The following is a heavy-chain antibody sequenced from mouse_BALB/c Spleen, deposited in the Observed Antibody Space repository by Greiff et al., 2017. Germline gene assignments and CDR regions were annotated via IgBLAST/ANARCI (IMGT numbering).Heavy chain of an antibody. J-gene: IGHJ4*01. CDR3: ARNYRYDGRDASYYAMDY. V-gene: IGHV1-39*01. Sequence: EVQLQQSGPELEKPGASVKISCKASGYSFTGYNMNWVKQSNGKSLEWIGNIDPYYGGTSYNQKFKGKATLTVDKSSSTAYMQLKSLTSEDSAVYYCARNYRYDGRDASYYAMDYWGQGTSVTVSS. CDR1: GYSFTGYN. CDR2: IDPYYGGT. D-gene: IGHD2-14*01.